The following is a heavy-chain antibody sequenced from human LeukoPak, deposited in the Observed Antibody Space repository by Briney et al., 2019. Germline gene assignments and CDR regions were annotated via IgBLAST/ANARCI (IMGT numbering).Heavy chain of an antibody. CDR2: MNPNSGNT. V-gene: IGHV1-8*01. CDR1: GYTFTSYD. CDR3: ARAYYDFWSGYYDWFDP. D-gene: IGHD3-3*01. Sequence: ASVKVSCKASGYTFTSYDINWVRQATGQGLEWMGWMNPNSGNTGYAQKFQGRVTMTRNTSISTAYMELSSLRSEDTAVYYCARAYYDFWSGYYDWFDPWGQGTLVTVSS. J-gene: IGHJ5*02.